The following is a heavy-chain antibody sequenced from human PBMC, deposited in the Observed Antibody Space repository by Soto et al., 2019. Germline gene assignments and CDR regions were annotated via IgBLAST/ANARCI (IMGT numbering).Heavy chain of an antibody. CDR3: AREGINYYDSSGYYSPTDPQPTFDP. Sequence: SETLSLTCTVSGGSISSGGYYWSWIRQHPGKGLEWIGYIYYSGSTYYNPSLKSRVTISVDTSKNQFSLKLSSVTAADTAVYYCAREGINYYDSSGYYSPTDPQPTFDPWGQGTLVTVSS. CDR1: GGSISSGGYY. CDR2: IYYSGST. J-gene: IGHJ5*02. V-gene: IGHV4-31*03. D-gene: IGHD3-22*01.